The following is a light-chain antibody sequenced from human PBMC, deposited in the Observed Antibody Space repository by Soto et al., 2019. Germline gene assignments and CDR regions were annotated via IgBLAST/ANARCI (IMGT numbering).Light chain of an antibody. J-gene: IGKJ3*01. CDR1: QSVTTY. Sequence: ELVLTQSPATLSLSPGDRATLSCRASQSVTTYLAWYQHKSGQAPRLLIYDASNRAAGIPARFSGSGSGTNFTLTISSLEPEDFGVYYCQQRSLWPPVTFGPGTKVDIK. V-gene: IGKV3-11*01. CDR2: DAS. CDR3: QQRSLWPPVT.